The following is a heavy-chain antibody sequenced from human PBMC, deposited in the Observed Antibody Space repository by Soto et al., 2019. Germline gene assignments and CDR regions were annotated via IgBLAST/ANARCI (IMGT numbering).Heavy chain of an antibody. D-gene: IGHD3-22*01. J-gene: IGHJ4*02. V-gene: IGHV3-33*01. CDR1: GFTFSSYG. CDR3: AGSSGYYFFDY. Sequence: QVQLVESGGGVVQPGRSLRLSCAASGFTFSSYGMHWVRQAPGKGLEWVAVIWYDGSNEYYADSVKGRFTISRDNSKNTLSLQMNSLRAEDTAVYYCAGSSGYYFFDYWGQGTLVTVSS. CDR2: IWYDGSNE.